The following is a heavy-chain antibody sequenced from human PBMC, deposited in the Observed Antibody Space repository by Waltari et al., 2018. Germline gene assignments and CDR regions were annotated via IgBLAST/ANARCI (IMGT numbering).Heavy chain of an antibody. Sequence: QVQLQESGPGLVKPLGTLSLTCAVSGGSIYINNWWSWVRQAPGKGLDWIGEIYHTGSTNYNPALKSRVTISADKSRNHFSLNLTSVTVADTALYYCASRAVAGNNFDYWGQGRLVTVSS. CDR1: GGSIYINNW. D-gene: IGHD6-19*01. CDR3: ASRAVAGNNFDY. CDR2: IYHTGST. J-gene: IGHJ4*02. V-gene: IGHV4-4*02.